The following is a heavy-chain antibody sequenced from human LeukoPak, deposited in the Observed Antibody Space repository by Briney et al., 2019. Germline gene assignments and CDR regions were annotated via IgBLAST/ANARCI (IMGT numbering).Heavy chain of an antibody. J-gene: IGHJ3*02. D-gene: IGHD1-26*01. CDR3: AREPQVGRYYPSDAFDI. Sequence: GGSLRLSCAASGFTFSNYYMTWVRQAPGKGPEWVSYISSSGSTIYYADSVKGRFTISRDNAKNSLYLQMNSLRAEDTAVYYRAREPQVGRYYPSDAFDIWGQGTMVTVSS. CDR1: GFTFSNYY. CDR2: ISSSGSTI. V-gene: IGHV3-11*01.